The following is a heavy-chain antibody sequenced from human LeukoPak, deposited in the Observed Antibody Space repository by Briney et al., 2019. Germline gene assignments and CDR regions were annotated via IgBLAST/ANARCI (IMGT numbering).Heavy chain of an antibody. CDR1: GYTFTGYD. D-gene: IGHD5-18*01. Sequence: ASVKVSCKASGYTFTGYDMHWVRQAPGQGLEWMGWINPNSGGTNYAQQFQGRVTMTRDTSISTAYIELSRLRSDDTAVYYCARVTGTDMVPQHFFDLWGQGTMVTVSS. CDR2: INPNSGGT. J-gene: IGHJ3*01. CDR3: ARVTGTDMVPQHFFDL. V-gene: IGHV1-2*02.